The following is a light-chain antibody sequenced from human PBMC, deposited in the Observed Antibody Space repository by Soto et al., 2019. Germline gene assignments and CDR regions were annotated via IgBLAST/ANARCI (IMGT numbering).Light chain of an antibody. CDR2: AAS. V-gene: IGKV3-20*01. Sequence: DIVLTQSPGTLSLSPGDRATLSCRTSRFVSNYYVAWYQQRPGQAPRPLIYAASSRATDIPDRFSGSGSGTDFTLTISRLEPEDFAVYYCQHYADSPPVFTFGPGTKVEI. J-gene: IGKJ3*01. CDR1: RFVSNYY. CDR3: QHYADSPPVFT.